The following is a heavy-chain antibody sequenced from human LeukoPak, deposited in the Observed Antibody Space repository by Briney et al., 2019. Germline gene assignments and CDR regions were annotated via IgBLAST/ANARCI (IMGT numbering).Heavy chain of an antibody. J-gene: IGHJ4*02. CDR3: ARATMYRWGYFDY. V-gene: IGHV3-48*03. CDR1: GFTFSSYE. D-gene: IGHD5-24*01. Sequence: GGSLRLSCAASGFTFSSYEMNWVRQAPGKGLEWVSYISSSGSTIYYADSVKGRFTISRDNAKNSLYLQMNSLRAEDTAVYYCARATMYRWGYFDYWGQGTLVTVSS. CDR2: ISSSGSTI.